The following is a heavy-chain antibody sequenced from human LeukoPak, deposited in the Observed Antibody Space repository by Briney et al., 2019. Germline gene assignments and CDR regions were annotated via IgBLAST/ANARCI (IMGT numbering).Heavy chain of an antibody. D-gene: IGHD3-22*01. CDR1: GGSISSGGYY. CDR3: ARAAGTYYYESSHFDY. J-gene: IGHJ4*02. CDR2: IYYSGST. V-gene: IGHV4-31*03. Sequence: SETLSLTCTVSGGSISSGGYYWSWIRQHPGKGLEWIGYIYYSGSTYYNPSLKSRVTISVDTSKNQFSLKLSSVTAADTAVYYCARAAGTYYYESSHFDYWGQGTLVTVSS.